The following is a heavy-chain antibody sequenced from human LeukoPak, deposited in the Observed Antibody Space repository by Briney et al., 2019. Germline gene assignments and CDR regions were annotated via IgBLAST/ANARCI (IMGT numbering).Heavy chain of an antibody. CDR2: ISSSSSYI. V-gene: IGHV3-21*01. D-gene: IGHD3-22*01. CDR3: ARNSDYYDYSPQSV. CDR1: GFTFSSYS. J-gene: IGHJ4*02. Sequence: GGSLRLSCAASGFTFSSYSMNWVRQAPGKGLEWVSSISSSSSYIYYADSVKGQFLISRDNSKNMLFLQMNSLIIEDTAVYYCARNSDYYDYSPQSVWGQGTLVTVS.